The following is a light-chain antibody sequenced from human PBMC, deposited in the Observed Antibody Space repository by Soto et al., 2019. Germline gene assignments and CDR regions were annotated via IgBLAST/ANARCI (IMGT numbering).Light chain of an antibody. V-gene: IGLV2-11*01. J-gene: IGLJ2*01. Sequence: QSALTQPRSVSGSPGQSVTISCTGASGDIGGYNYVSWYQHHPGKAPKLIIFDVNKRPSGVPDRFSGSKSGNTASLTISGLQPEDEADYYCCSYAGSSLVFGGGTQLTVL. CDR2: DVN. CDR3: CSYAGSSLV. CDR1: SGDIGGYNY.